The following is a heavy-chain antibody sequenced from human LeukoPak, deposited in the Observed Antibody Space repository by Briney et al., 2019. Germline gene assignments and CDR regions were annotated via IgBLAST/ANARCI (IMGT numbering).Heavy chain of an antibody. CDR1: GFTFSSYS. V-gene: IGHV3-21*01. J-gene: IGHJ4*02. D-gene: IGHD1-14*01. CDR3: ASLTAGLNDY. CDR2: ISSSSSYI. Sequence: GGSLRLSCAASGFTFSSYSMNWVRQAPGRGLEWVSSISSSSSYIYYADSVKGRFTTSRDNAKNSLYLQMNSLRAEDTAVYYCASLTAGLNDYWGQGTLVTVSS.